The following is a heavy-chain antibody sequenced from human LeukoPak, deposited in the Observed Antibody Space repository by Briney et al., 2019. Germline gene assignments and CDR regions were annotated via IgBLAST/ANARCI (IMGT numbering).Heavy chain of an antibody. D-gene: IGHD2-21*02. V-gene: IGHV1-69*01. CDR2: IIPIFGTA. CDR3: ARDSPPSCGGDCYSDY. Sequence: SVKVSCKASGGTFSSYAISWVRQAPGQGLEWMGGIIPIFGTANYAQKFQGRVTITADESTSTAYLELSSLRSEDTAVYYCARDSPPSCGGDCYSDYWGQGTLVTVSS. J-gene: IGHJ4*02. CDR1: GGTFSSYA.